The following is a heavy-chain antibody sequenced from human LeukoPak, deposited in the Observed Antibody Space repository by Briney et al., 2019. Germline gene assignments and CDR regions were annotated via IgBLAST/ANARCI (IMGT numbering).Heavy chain of an antibody. V-gene: IGHV1-69*13. CDR3: ARNYYDYVWGSYRYTGGPYFDY. J-gene: IGHJ4*02. D-gene: IGHD3-16*02. CDR2: IIPIFGTA. Sequence: SVKVSCKVSGGTFSSYAISWVRQAPGQGLEWMGGIIPIFGTANYAQKFQGRVTITADESTSTVYMELSSLRSEDTAVYYCARNYYDYVWGSYRYTGGPYFDYWGQGTLVTVSS. CDR1: GGTFSSYA.